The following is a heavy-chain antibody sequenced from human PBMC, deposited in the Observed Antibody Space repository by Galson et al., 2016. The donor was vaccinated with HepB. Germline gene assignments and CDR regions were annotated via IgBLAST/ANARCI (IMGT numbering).Heavy chain of an antibody. V-gene: IGHV4-39*01. CDR3: ARWAIFGVIINY. J-gene: IGHJ4*02. CDR1: GDSISSRSHY. D-gene: IGHD3-3*01. Sequence: LTCTVSGDSISSRSHYWGWIRQPPGKGLEWIGHVYYNGTTYYKPSLKSRLTISVDTSKNQFSLKLRSVTAADTALYYCARWAIFGVIINYWGQGTLVAVSS. CDR2: VYYNGTT.